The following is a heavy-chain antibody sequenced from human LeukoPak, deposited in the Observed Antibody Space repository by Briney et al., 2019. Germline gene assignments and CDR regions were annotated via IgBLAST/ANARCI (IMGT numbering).Heavy chain of an antibody. CDR2: IIPIFGTA. CDR3: ARGVGGYYYYMDV. CDR1: GGTFSSYA. V-gene: IGHV1-69*06. D-gene: IGHD3-16*01. J-gene: IGHJ6*03. Sequence: ASVKVSCKASGGTFSSYAISWVRQAPGQGLERMGGIIPIFGTANYAQKFQGRVTITADKFTSTAYMELSSLRSEDTAVYYCARGVGGYYYYMDVWGKGTTVTVSS.